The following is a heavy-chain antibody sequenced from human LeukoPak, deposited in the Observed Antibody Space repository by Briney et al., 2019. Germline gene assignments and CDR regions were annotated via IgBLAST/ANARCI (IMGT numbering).Heavy chain of an antibody. CDR2: TRYDGSNK. V-gene: IGHV3-30*02. J-gene: IGHJ6*03. CDR3: AKDRIQLGYYYYYMDV. CDR1: GFTLSSYG. D-gene: IGHD5-18*01. Sequence: GGSLRLSCAASGFTLSSYGMHWVRRAPGKGLGWVAFTRYDGSNKYYADSVKGRFTISRDNSQNTLYLPMSSLRAEDTAVYYCAKDRIQLGYYYYYMDVWGKGTTVTVSS.